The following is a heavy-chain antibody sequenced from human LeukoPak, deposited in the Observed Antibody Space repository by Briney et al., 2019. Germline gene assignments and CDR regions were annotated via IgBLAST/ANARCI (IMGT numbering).Heavy chain of an antibody. CDR1: GFTFSSYA. V-gene: IGHV3-30*18. Sequence: PGGSLRLSCAASGFTFSSYAMHWVRQAPGKGLEWVAVILYDGSNKYYADSVKGRFTISRDNSKNTLYLQMNSLRTEDTAVYYCAKQGGGSGSYFDYWGQGTLVTVSS. CDR2: ILYDGSNK. J-gene: IGHJ4*02. D-gene: IGHD2-15*01. CDR3: AKQGGGSGSYFDY.